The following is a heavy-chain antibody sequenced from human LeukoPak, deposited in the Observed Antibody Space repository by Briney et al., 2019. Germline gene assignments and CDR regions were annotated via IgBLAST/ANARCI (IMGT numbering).Heavy chain of an antibody. D-gene: IGHD2-2*01. CDR1: GGSISSYY. CDR3: ASTRGYYYYYYMDV. V-gene: IGHV4-59*08. J-gene: IGHJ6*03. Sequence: SETLSLTCTVSGGSISSYYWSWIRQPPGKGLEWIGYIYYSGSTNYNPSLKSRVTISVDTSKNQFSLKLSSVTAADTAVYYCASTRGYYYYYYMDVWGKGTTVTVSS. CDR2: IYYSGST.